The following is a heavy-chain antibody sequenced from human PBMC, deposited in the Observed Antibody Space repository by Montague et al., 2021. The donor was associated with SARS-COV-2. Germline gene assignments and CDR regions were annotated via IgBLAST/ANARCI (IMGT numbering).Heavy chain of an antibody. Sequence: SETRSLTCTVSGGSISSYCWSWIRQPAGKGLEWIGRIYTSGTTNYNPSLKSRVTMSVDTSKNQFSLKLSSVTAADTAVYYCAGGSGISNFYNSGMDVWGQGTTVTVSS. CDR2: IYTSGTT. J-gene: IGHJ6*02. V-gene: IGHV4-4*07. D-gene: IGHD3-10*01. CDR1: GGSISSYC. CDR3: AGGSGISNFYNSGMDV.